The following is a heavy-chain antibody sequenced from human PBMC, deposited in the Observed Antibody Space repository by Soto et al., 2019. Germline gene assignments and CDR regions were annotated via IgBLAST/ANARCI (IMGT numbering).Heavy chain of an antibody. J-gene: IGHJ4*01. D-gene: IGHD2-2*01. Sequence: GGSLRLSCAASGFTVSRNYMNWVRQAPGKGLEWVSGIHSGGRTYYADSVKGRFTISRDNSKNTLYLQINGLTAEDTAVYYCARRYSTNGDYFDFWGHGTLVTVSS. CDR2: IHSGGRT. V-gene: IGHV3-66*01. CDR3: ARRYSTNGDYFDF. CDR1: GFTVSRNY.